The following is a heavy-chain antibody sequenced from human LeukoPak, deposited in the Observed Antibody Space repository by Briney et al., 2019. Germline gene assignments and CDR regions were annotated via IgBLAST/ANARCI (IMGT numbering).Heavy chain of an antibody. CDR3: AKGIAAAGGFYY. V-gene: IGHV3-30*18. Sequence: GGSLRLSCAASGFTFSSYGMHWVRQAPGKGLEWVAVISYDGSNKYYADSVKGRFTISRDNSKNTLYLQMNSLRAEDTAVYYCAKGIAAAGGFYYWGQGTLVTVSS. J-gene: IGHJ4*02. D-gene: IGHD6-13*01. CDR1: GFTFSSYG. CDR2: ISYDGSNK.